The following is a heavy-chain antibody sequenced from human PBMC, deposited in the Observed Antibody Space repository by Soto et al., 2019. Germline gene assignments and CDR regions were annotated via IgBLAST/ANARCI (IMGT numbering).Heavy chain of an antibody. CDR1: GFTFSSYW. CDR2: IKQDGSEK. V-gene: IGHV3-7*01. J-gene: IGHJ3*02. D-gene: IGHD3-22*01. CDR3: ARVGGYDQAFDI. Sequence: GGSLGLSCAASGFTFSSYWMSWVRQAPGKGLEWVANIKQDGSEKYYVDSVKGRFTISRDNAKNSLYLQMNSLRAEDTAVYYRARVGGYDQAFDIWRQGRMVTV.